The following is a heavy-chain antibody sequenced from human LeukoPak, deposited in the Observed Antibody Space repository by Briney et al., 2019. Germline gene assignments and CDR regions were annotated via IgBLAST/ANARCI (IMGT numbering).Heavy chain of an antibody. D-gene: IGHD3-22*01. CDR1: GFTFSSYG. V-gene: IGHV3-30*02. CDR3: ARDPLNSSGYYDY. CDR2: IRYDGSNK. Sequence: GGSLRLSCAASGFTFSSYGMHWVRQAPGKGLEWVAFIRYDGSNKYYADSVKGRFTISRDNSKNTLYLQMNSLRAEDTAVYYCARDPLNSSGYYDYWGQGTLVTVSS. J-gene: IGHJ4*02.